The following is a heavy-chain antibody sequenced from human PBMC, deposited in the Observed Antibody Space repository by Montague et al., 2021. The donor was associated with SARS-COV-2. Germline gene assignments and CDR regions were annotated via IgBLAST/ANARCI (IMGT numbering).Heavy chain of an antibody. CDR1: GFTFNNYA. Sequence: SLRLSCAASGFTFNNYAMHWVRQAPGKGLEWVAVISYDGSSKCYADSVKGRFTISRDNSKNTLYLQMHSLRTEDTAVYYCARGGQLRLPGDYDYYNYGMDVWGQGTTVTVS. CDR3: ARGGQLRLPGDYDYYNYGMDV. V-gene: IGHV3-30*04. J-gene: IGHJ6*02. CDR2: ISYDGSSK. D-gene: IGHD4-17*01.